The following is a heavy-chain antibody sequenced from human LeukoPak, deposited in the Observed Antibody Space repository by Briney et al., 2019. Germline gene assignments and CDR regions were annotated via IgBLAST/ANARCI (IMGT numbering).Heavy chain of an antibody. CDR2: ISGDGGTI. D-gene: IGHD3-22*01. J-gene: IGHJ4*02. V-gene: IGHV3-23*01. CDR3: AKDRSGYYDSSGGGDY. CDR1: GFTFSTYA. Sequence: GGSLRLSCAASGFTFSTYAMSWVRQAPGKGLEWVSAISGDGGTIYYADSVKGRFTISRDNSKNTLYLQMNSLRAEDTAVYYCAKDRSGYYDSSGGGDYWGQGTLVTVSS.